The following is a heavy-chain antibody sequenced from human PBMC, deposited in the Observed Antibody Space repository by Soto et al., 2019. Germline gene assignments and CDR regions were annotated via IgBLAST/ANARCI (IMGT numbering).Heavy chain of an antibody. V-gene: IGHV3-23*01. CDR1: VFTFSSYA. D-gene: IGHD3-3*01. Sequence: LRLSCSPSVFTFSSYAMIWVLPKPVKGLECVAAISGSGGRTYYADSVKGRFTISRDNSKNTLYLQMNSLRAEDTAVYYCAKSIFGVVIMETWGQGPLVTVSS. CDR3: AKSIFGVVIMET. CDR2: ISGSGGRT. J-gene: IGHJ5*02.